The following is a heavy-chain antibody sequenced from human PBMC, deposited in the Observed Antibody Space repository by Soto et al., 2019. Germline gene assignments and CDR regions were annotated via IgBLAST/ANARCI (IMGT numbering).Heavy chain of an antibody. D-gene: IGHD3-22*01. J-gene: IGHJ4*02. V-gene: IGHV1-69*13. CDR3: ARARAYDSSGYYYPFDY. CDR1: GGTFSSYA. Sequence: RASVKVSCKASGGTFSSYAISWVRQAPGQGLEWMGGIIPIFGTANYAQKFQGRVTITADESTSTAYMELSSLRSEDTAVYYCARARAYDSSGYYYPFDYWGQGTLVIVSS. CDR2: IIPIFGTA.